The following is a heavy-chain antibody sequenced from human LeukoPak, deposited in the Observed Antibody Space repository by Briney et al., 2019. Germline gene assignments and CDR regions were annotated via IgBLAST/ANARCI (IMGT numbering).Heavy chain of an antibody. V-gene: IGHV3-7*01. D-gene: IGHD4-17*01. J-gene: IGHJ6*03. CDR3: ARERGPYGDYDDYYYMDV. CDR1: GFTFSSYW. Sequence: PGGSLRLSCAASGFTFSSYWMNWVRQAPGKGLEWVANIKQDGSEKYYVDSVKGRFTISRDNAKNSLYLQMNSLRAEDTAVYYCARERGPYGDYDDYYYMDVWGKGTTVTISS. CDR2: IKQDGSEK.